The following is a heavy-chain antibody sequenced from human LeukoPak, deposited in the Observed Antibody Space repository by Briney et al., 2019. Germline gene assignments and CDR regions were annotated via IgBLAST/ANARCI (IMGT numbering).Heavy chain of an antibody. V-gene: IGHV3-48*04. J-gene: IGHJ4*02. CDR2: ISSSGSTR. D-gene: IGHD1-20*01. Sequence: GGSLRLSCAASGFTFSSYWMTWVRQAPGKGLEWISYISSSGSTRYYADSVKGRFTISRDNAKNSLYLQMNSLRAEDTAVYYCARDFRGVTGTTLDYWGQGTLVTVSS. CDR1: GFTFSSYW. CDR3: ARDFRGVTGTTLDY.